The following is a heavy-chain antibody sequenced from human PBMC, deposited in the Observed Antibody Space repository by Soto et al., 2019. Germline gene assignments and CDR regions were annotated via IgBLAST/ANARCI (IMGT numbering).Heavy chain of an antibody. J-gene: IGHJ6*02. CDR1: GFTFSSYA. D-gene: IGHD6-13*01. V-gene: IGHV3-23*01. CDR2: ISGSGGST. CDR3: AKDNSSPLGGYYGMDV. Sequence: GGSLRLSCAASGFTFSSYAMSWVRQAPGKGLEWVSAISGSGGSTYYADSVRGRFTISRDNSKNTLYLQMNSLRAEDTAVYYCAKDNSSPLGGYYGMDVWGQGTTVTVSS.